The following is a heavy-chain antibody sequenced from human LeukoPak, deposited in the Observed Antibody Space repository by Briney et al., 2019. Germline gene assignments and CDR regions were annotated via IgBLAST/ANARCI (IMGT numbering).Heavy chain of an antibody. CDR2: INHSGST. D-gene: IGHD3-9*01. CDR3: ARGLGYFYDILTGYRFFDY. V-gene: IGHV4-34*01. J-gene: IGHJ4*02. CDR1: GGSFSGYY. Sequence: SETLSLTCAVYGGSFSGYYWSWIRQPPGKGLEWIGEINHSGSTNYNPSLKSRVTISVDASKNQFSLKLSSVTAADTAVYYCARGLGYFYDILTGYRFFDYWGQGTLVTVSS.